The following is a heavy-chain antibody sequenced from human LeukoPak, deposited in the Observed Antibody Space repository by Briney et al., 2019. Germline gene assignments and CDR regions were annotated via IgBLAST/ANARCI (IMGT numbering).Heavy chain of an antibody. CDR1: GFSISSGGY. CDR3: ARLGCGSTSCYKIWFDP. CDR2: IYHTGTT. Sequence: KPSENLSLTCAVSGFSISSGGYWGWVRQPPGKGLEWIGTIYHTGTTYYNPSLKSRVTIPVDTSSNQFSLRLSSVTAADTAVYYCARLGCGSTSCYKIWFDPWGQGTLVTVSS. J-gene: IGHJ5*02. D-gene: IGHD2-2*02. V-gene: IGHV4-38-2*01.